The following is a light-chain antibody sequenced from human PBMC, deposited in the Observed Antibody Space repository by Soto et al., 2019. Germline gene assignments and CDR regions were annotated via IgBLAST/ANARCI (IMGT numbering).Light chain of an antibody. CDR3: QQYGTSTGT. CDR2: GAS. J-gene: IGKJ1*01. Sequence: EIVMTQSPATLSVSPGERATLSCRASQSVSSNLAWSQQKPGQAPRLLIYGASTRATGIPARFSGSGSGTEFTLTISSLQSEDFAVYYCQQYGTSTGTFGQGTKVDIK. CDR1: QSVSSN. V-gene: IGKV3-15*01.